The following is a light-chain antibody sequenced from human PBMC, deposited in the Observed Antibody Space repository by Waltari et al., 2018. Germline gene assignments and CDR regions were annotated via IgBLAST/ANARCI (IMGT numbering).Light chain of an antibody. CDR1: QSISSY. CDR3: QESYSKTRT. Sequence: DIQMTQSPSSLSASVGDRVTITCRASQSISSYLNWYQQKPGKAPKLLIYATSTLQSGVPSMFSGSGSGRAFTLIISRLQPEDFATYYCQESYSKTRTFGQGTKVEIK. J-gene: IGKJ1*01. V-gene: IGKV1-39*01. CDR2: ATS.